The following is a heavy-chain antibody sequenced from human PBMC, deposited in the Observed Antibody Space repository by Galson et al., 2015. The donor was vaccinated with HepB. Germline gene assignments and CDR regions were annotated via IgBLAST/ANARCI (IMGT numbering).Heavy chain of an antibody. CDR1: GFTFSSYA. CDR3: AKDHHGRGFGELMYFDY. CDR2: ISGSGGST. J-gene: IGHJ4*02. V-gene: IGHV3-23*01. D-gene: IGHD3-10*01. Sequence: SLRLSCAASGFTFSSYAMSWVRQAPGKGLEWVSAISGSGGSTYYADSVKGRFTISRDNSKNTLYLQMNSLRAEDTAVYYCAKDHHGRGFGELMYFDYWGQGTLVTVSS.